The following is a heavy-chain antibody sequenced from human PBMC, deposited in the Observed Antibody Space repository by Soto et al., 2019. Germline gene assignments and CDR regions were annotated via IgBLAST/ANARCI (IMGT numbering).Heavy chain of an antibody. CDR1: GGSISSGDYY. D-gene: IGHD3-22*01. Sequence: PSETLSLTCTVSGGSISSGDYYWSLILQPPRRGREWIGYIYYSGSTYYNPSLKSRITISVDTSNNQFSLKLRSVTAADTAVYYCARVGRTYYYDSSGYNWFDPWGQGILVTVSS. CDR3: ARVGRTYYYDSSGYNWFDP. CDR2: IYYSGST. J-gene: IGHJ5*02. V-gene: IGHV4-30-4*01.